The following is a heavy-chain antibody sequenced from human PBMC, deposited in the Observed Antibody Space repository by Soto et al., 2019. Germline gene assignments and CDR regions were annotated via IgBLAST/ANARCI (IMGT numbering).Heavy chain of an antibody. CDR3: ARDSSVTGTGGLFDY. CDR1: GGSISSYY. Sequence: QVQLQESGPGLVKPSETLSLTCTVSGGSISSYYWSWIRQPPGKGLEWIGYIYYSGSTNYNPSLKSRVTMSVDTSKNQFSLKLSSVTAADTAMYYCARDSSVTGTGGLFDYWGQGTLVTVSS. D-gene: IGHD1-1*01. CDR2: IYYSGST. J-gene: IGHJ4*02. V-gene: IGHV4-59*01.